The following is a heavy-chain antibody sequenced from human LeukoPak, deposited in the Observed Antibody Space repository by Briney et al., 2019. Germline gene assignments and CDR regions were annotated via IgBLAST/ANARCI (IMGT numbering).Heavy chain of an antibody. CDR3: ARTRVNYEGSAYSYYFDY. CDR2: MNPNSGNA. Sequence: ASVKVSCKASGYTFAGYDINWVRQATGQGLEWMGWMNPNSGNANSAQKFQGRITMTRDTSIDTAYMELSSLRSEDTAVYYCARTRVNYEGSAYSYYFDYWGQGTPVTVSS. V-gene: IGHV1-8*01. J-gene: IGHJ4*02. D-gene: IGHD3-22*01. CDR1: GYTFAGYD.